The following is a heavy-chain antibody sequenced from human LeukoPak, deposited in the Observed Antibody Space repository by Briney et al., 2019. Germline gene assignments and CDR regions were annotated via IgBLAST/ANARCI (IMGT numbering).Heavy chain of an antibody. D-gene: IGHD2-15*01. CDR1: GFTFSSFA. Sequence: EGSLRLSCAVSGFTFSSFAVHWVRQAPGKGLEWVAVISYDGSKTYYADSVKGRFTISRDNSKNTVYLQMNSLSTEDTAMYYCARDQSSGGRWLDYWGRGTLVTVSS. CDR2: ISYDGSKT. J-gene: IGHJ4*02. CDR3: ARDQSSGGRWLDY. V-gene: IGHV3-30-3*01.